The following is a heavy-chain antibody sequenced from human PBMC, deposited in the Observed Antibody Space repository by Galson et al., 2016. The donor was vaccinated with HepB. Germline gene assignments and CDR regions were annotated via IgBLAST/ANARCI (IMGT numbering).Heavy chain of an antibody. CDR1: GFTFSRCT. CDR2: ITSGSDYI. V-gene: IGHV3-21*04. J-gene: IGHJ4*02. CDR3: AKDGVRSGYSYFDY. D-gene: IGHD5-12*01. Sequence: SLRLSCAASGFTFSRCTMNWVRQTPGKGLEWVSSITSGSDYIYEAHSVKGRFTISRDDAKNSLYLQMNSLRADDTAVYYCAKDGVRSGYSYFDYWGRGTLVTVSS.